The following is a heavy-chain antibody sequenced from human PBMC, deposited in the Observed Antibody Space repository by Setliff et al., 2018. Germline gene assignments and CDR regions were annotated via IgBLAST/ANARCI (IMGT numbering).Heavy chain of an antibody. CDR1: GFTLGNAW. CDR2: ISSTITST. J-gene: IGHJ4*02. D-gene: IGHD6-25*01. V-gene: IGHV3-23*01. CDR3: VRDTTSGWMLTN. Sequence: PGGSLRLSCAASGFTLGNAWMSWVRQAPGKGLEWVSAISSTITSTYYADSVKGRFTISRDNSKNTLSPQMNSLRAEDTAVYYCVRDTTSGWMLTNWGQGTLVTVSS.